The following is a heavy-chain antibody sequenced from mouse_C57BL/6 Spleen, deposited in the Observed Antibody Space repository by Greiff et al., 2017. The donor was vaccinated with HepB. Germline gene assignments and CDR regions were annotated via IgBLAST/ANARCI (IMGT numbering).Heavy chain of an antibody. V-gene: IGHV1-53*01. CDR3: ARGGYDYDDYYAMDY. Sequence: VQLQQPGTELVKPGASVKLSCKASGYTFTSYWMHWVKQRPGQGLEWIGNINPSNGGTNYYEKFKSKATLTVDKSSSTAYMQLSSLTSEDSAVYYCARGGYDYDDYYAMDYWGQGTSVTVSS. D-gene: IGHD2-4*01. J-gene: IGHJ4*01. CDR1: GYTFTSYW. CDR2: INPSNGGT.